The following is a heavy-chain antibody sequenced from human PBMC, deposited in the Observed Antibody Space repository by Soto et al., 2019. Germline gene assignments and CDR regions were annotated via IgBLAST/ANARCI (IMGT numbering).Heavy chain of an antibody. V-gene: IGHV3-53*01. CDR2: IYSGGRT. D-gene: IGHD5-12*01. CDR3: ARYAPDGYNPFLDF. CDR1: GFPVSSNY. Sequence: EVQLVESGGGLIQPGGSLRLSCAASGFPVSSNYMSWVRQAPGKGLEWVSVIYSGGRTYYADSVKGRFTISRDNSKTTMDPQMNSLSAEDTAVYDCARYAPDGYNPFLDFWGQGTTVTVSS. J-gene: IGHJ6*02.